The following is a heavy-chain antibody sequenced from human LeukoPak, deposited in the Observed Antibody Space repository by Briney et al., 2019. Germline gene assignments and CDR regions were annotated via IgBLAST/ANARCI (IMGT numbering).Heavy chain of an antibody. Sequence: GRSLRLSCAASGFTFSSYAMRWVRQAPGKGLEWVSGISGSGGSTSYADSVKGRFTVSRDNSKNTLYLQMSSLRAEDTALYYCAKRSGYDFWSGFDPWGQGTLVIVSS. J-gene: IGHJ5*02. D-gene: IGHD3-3*01. CDR2: ISGSGGST. V-gene: IGHV3-23*01. CDR1: GFTFSSYA. CDR3: AKRSGYDFWSGFDP.